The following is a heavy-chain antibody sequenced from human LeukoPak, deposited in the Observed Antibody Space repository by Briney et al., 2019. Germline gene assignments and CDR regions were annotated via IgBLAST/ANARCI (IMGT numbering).Heavy chain of an antibody. CDR2: MNQDGSEK. D-gene: IGHD1-26*01. CDR1: GFSLNDYS. J-gene: IGHJ4*02. V-gene: IGHV3-7*01. CDR3: ARDQVGPED. Sequence: PGGSLRLSCVASGFSLNDYSMNWVRQAPGKGLEWVANMNQDGSEKYYVDSVKGRFTISRDNAKSSLYLQMNSLTAEDTAVYYCARDQVGPEDWGQGTLVTVSS.